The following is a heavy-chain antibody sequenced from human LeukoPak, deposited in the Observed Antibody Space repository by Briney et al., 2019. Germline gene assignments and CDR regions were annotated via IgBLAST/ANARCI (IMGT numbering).Heavy chain of an antibody. CDR3: ASNQYCGGDCYEGY. Sequence: SETLSLTCTVSGGSISSSSYYWSWIRQPPGKGLEWIGYIYYSGSTNYNPSLKSRVTISVDTSKNQFSLKMSFVTAADTAVYYCASNQYCGGDCYEGYWGQGTLVTVSS. V-gene: IGHV4-61*05. J-gene: IGHJ4*02. D-gene: IGHD2-21*02. CDR2: IYYSGST. CDR1: GGSISSSSYY.